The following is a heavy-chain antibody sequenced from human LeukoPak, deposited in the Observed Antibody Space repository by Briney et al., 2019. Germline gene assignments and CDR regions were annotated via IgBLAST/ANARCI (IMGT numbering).Heavy chain of an antibody. CDR2: INPNGGGT. CDR1: GYTFTDYY. V-gene: IGHV1-2*02. CDR3: ARDTCNGCSCFNCFDP. Sequence: ASVKVSCKSSGYTFTDYYMHWVRQAPGQGLEWMGWINPNGGGTNYAQNFQGRVTMTRDTSISTAYMELSSLRSDDTAVYYCARDTCNGCSCFNCFDPWGQGTLVTVSS. J-gene: IGHJ5*02. D-gene: IGHD2-15*01.